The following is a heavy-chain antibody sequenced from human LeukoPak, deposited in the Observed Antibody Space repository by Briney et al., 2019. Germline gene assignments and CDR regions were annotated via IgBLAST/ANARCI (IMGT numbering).Heavy chain of an antibody. J-gene: IGHJ3*02. CDR2: IYHSGST. CDR3: ARDRAYDILTGYYDDAFDI. CDR1: GGSISSSNW. Sequence: SGTLSLTCAVYGGSISSSNWWSWVRQPPGKRLEWIGEIYHSGSTNYNPSLKSRVTISVDKSKNQFSLKLSSVTAADTAVYYCARDRAYDILTGYYDDAFDIWGQGTMVTVSS. V-gene: IGHV4-4*02. D-gene: IGHD3-9*01.